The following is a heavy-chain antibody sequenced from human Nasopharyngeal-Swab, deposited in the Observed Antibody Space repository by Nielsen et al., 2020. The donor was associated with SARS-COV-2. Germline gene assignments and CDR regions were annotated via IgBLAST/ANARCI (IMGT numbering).Heavy chain of an antibody. D-gene: IGHD6-13*01. CDR3: ARNPSYSSSWYPDAFDI. Sequence: GESLKISCAASGFTFRNYWMSWVRQAPGKGLEWVANIQQDGSEKYFVDSVKGRFTISRDNAKNSLFLQMNSLRAEDTAVYFCARNPSYSSSWYPDAFDIWGQGTMVTVSS. CDR2: IQQDGSEK. CDR1: GFTFRNYW. V-gene: IGHV3-7*01. J-gene: IGHJ3*02.